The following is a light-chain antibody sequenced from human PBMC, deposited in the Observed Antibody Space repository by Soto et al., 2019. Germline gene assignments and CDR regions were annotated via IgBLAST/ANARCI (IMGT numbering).Light chain of an antibody. CDR2: GAS. J-gene: IGKJ1*01. V-gene: IGKV3-20*01. Sequence: EIVLTQSPGTLSLSPGERATLSCRASQSVSSSYLAWYQQKPGQAPRLLIYGASSRATGIPDRFSGSGSGTDFTLTISRLEPEDCAVYYYQQYGSSPVMTFGQGTKVEIK. CDR1: QSVSSSY. CDR3: QQYGSSPVMT.